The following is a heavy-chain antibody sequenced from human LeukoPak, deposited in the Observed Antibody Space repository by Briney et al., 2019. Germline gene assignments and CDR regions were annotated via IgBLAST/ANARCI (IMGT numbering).Heavy chain of an antibody. CDR3: ASSSGSYFTYFDY. D-gene: IGHD1-26*01. V-gene: IGHV5-51*01. Sequence: GESLKVSCKGSGYSFTSYWIGWVRQMPGKGLEWMGIIYPGDSDTRYSPSFQGQVTISADKSISTAYLQWSSLKASDTAMYYCASSSGSYFTYFDYWGQGTLVTVSS. CDR1: GYSFTSYW. CDR2: IYPGDSDT. J-gene: IGHJ4*02.